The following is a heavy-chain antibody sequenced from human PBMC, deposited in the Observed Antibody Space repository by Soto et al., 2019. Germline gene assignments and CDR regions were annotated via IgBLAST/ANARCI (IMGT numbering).Heavy chain of an antibody. V-gene: IGHV3-30*18. Sequence: QVQLVESGGGVVQPGRSLRLSCAASGFTFSSYGMHWVRQAPGKGLEWVAVISYDGSNKYYADSVKGRFTISRDNSKNTLYLQMNSLRAEDTAVYYCAKEGPRGDYPYWYFDLWGRGTLVTVSS. D-gene: IGHD4-17*01. CDR3: AKEGPRGDYPYWYFDL. J-gene: IGHJ2*01. CDR2: ISYDGSNK. CDR1: GFTFSSYG.